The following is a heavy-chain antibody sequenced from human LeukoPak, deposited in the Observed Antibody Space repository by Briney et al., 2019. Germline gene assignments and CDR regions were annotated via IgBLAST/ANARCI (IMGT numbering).Heavy chain of an antibody. J-gene: IGHJ4*02. Sequence: GGSLRLSCVGSGFTFSSHWMSWVRQAPGKGLEWVANIKQDGSGVDYVDSVKGRFTISRDNAKNSLFLQMYSLRAEDTAVYYCERDFIWGQGTLVTVSS. CDR2: IKQDGSGV. CDR3: ERDFI. CDR1: GFTFSSHW. V-gene: IGHV3-7*05. D-gene: IGHD3-10*01.